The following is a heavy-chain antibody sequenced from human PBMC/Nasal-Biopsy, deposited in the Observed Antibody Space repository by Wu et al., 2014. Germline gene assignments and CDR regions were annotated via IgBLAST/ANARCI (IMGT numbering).Heavy chain of an antibody. CDR1: GFSLNTGGMC. Sequence: LTCTFSGFSLNTGGMCVSWIRQPPGKAPQWLAMINWDDDKYYNTYLRTRLTISRDNSRNTLYLQMNSLRAEDTAVYYCVRDRPHHCFDPWGQGTLVTVSS. CDR2: INWDDDK. J-gene: IGHJ5*02. V-gene: IGHV2-70*02. D-gene: IGHD5-24*01. CDR3: VRDRPHHCFDP.